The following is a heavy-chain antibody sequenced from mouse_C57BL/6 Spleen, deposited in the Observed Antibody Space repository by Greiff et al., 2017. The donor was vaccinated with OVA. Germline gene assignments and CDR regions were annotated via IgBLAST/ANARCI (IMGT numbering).Heavy chain of an antibody. CDR1: GFSLTSYG. Sequence: VQLQQSGPGLVAPSQSLSITCTVSGFSLTSYGVSWVRQPPGKGLEWLGVIWGDGSTNYHSALISRLSISKDNSKSQVFLKLNSLQTDDTATYYCAKKGGFTTVVADYAMDYWGQGTSVTVSS. CDR2: IWGDGST. J-gene: IGHJ4*01. V-gene: IGHV2-3*01. CDR3: AKKGGFTTVVADYAMDY. D-gene: IGHD1-1*01.